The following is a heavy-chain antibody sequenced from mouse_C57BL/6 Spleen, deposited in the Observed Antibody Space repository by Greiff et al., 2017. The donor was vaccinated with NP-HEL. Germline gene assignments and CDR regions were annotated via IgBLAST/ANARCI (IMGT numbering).Heavy chain of an antibody. CDR3: ARTTVVTPYFDY. J-gene: IGHJ2*01. CDR1: GYTFTSYW. Sequence: QVQLQQPGAELVRPGSSVKLSCKASGYTFTSYWMHWVKQRPIQGLEWIGNIDPSDSETHYNQKFKDKATLTVDKSSSTAYMQLSSLTSEDSAVYYCARTTVVTPYFDYWGQGTTLTVSS. V-gene: IGHV1-52*01. CDR2: IDPSDSET. D-gene: IGHD1-1*01.